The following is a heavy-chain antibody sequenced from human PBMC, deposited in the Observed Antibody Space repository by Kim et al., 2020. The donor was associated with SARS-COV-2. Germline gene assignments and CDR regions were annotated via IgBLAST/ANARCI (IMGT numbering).Heavy chain of an antibody. J-gene: IGHJ4*02. V-gene: IGHV3-30*04. D-gene: IGHD2-21*01. CDR3: AREHIVVVIGFDY. Sequence: GGSLRLSCAASGFTFSSYAMHWVRQAPGKGLEWVAVISYDGSNKYYVDSVKGRFTISRDNSKNTLYLQMNSLRAEDTAVYYCAREHIVVVIGFDYWGQGT. CDR1: GFTFSSYA. CDR2: ISYDGSNK.